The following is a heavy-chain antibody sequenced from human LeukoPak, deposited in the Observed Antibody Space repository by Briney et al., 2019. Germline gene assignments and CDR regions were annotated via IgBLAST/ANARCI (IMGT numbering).Heavy chain of an antibody. CDR2: IYSSSTYI. D-gene: IGHD5-12*01. CDR1: GFTFSSYS. J-gene: IGHJ4*02. V-gene: IGHV3-21*01. CDR3: ARDQGGYDLLDY. Sequence: GGSLRLSCAASGFTFSSYSMIWVRQAPGKGLEWVSSIYSSSTYIYYADSVKGRFTISRDNAKNSLYLQMNSLRAEDTVVYYCARDQGGYDLLDYWGQGNLVTVSS.